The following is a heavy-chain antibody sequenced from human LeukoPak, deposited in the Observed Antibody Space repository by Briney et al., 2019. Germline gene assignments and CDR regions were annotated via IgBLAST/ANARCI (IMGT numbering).Heavy chain of an antibody. D-gene: IGHD2-21*01. Sequence: ASVKVSCKASGYTLINYYMHWVRQAPGQGLEWMGIINPSGGSTSYAQKFQVRVTMTRDTSTSTVYMELSSLRSEDTAVYYCARDESTSILWWWGQGTLVTVSS. CDR3: ARDESTSILWW. J-gene: IGHJ1*01. CDR1: GYTLINYY. V-gene: IGHV1-46*01. CDR2: INPSGGST.